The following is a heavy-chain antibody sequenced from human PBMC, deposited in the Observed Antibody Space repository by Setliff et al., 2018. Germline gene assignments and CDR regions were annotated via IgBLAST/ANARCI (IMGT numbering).Heavy chain of an antibody. CDR2: ISYSGNT. J-gene: IGHJ5*02. Sequence: PSETLSLTCTVSGASMRSGTFYWSWIRLHPGKGLEWIGYISYSGNTYYNPSFEGRLALSVDASMNQFSLRLSPVTAADSAIYYCARDRSALVRGVVHHNYFDPWGRGNKVTVS. CDR1: GASMRSGTFY. D-gene: IGHD3-10*01. V-gene: IGHV4-31*03. CDR3: ARDRSALVRGVVHHNYFDP.